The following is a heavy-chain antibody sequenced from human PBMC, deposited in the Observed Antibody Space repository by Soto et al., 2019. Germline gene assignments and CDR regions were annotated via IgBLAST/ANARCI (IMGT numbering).Heavy chain of an antibody. V-gene: IGHV3-13*01. CDR2: IGTAGDT. D-gene: IGHD3-10*01. J-gene: IGHJ4*02. CDR3: ARGGYYGSGSPPPTY. CDR1: GFTFSSYD. Sequence: GGSLRLSCAASGFTFSSYDMHWVRQATGKGLEWVSAIGTAGDTYYPGSVKGRFTISRENAKNSLYLQMNSLRAGDTAVYYCARGGYYGSGSPPPTYWGQGTLVTVSS.